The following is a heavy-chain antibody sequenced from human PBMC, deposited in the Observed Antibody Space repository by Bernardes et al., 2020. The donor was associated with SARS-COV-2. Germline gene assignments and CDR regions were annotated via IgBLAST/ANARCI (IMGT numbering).Heavy chain of an antibody. Sequence: SETLSLTCAAYGESFSGHYWNWIRQSPGKGLEWIGEISHRGTTYYNPSLKSRVSITVDTSKNQFSLKLSSVTAADTAVYYCARGQRGVVATAGIDYWGPGTRVTVSS. V-gene: IGHV4-34*01. CDR1: GESFSGHY. D-gene: IGHD2-15*01. CDR2: ISHRGTT. CDR3: ARGQRGVVATAGIDY. J-gene: IGHJ4*02.